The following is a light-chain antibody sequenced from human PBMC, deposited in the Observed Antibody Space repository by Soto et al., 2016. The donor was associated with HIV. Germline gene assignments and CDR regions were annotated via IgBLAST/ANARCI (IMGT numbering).Light chain of an antibody. Sequence: SYVLTQPPSVSVALGKTARITCGGNKIGSKSVHWYQQKPGQAPVLVLYDNSDRPSGIPERLSGSNSGNTATLTISRVEGGDEADYYCQVWDSSSDHPGVFGGGTKVTVL. CDR3: QVWDSSSDHPGV. CDR1: KIGSKS. CDR2: DNS. J-gene: IGLJ3*02. V-gene: IGLV3-21*03.